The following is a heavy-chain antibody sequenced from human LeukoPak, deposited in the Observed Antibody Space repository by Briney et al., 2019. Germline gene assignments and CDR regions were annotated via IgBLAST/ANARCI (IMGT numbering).Heavy chain of an antibody. CDR2: INPNSGGT. CDR1: GYTFTGYY. J-gene: IGHJ6*03. V-gene: IGHV1-2*02. D-gene: IGHD1-1*01. Sequence: ASVKVSCKASGYTFTGYYMHWVRQAPGQGLEWMGWINPNSGGTNYAQKFQGRVTMTRDTSISTAYMELSRLRSDDTAMFYCARATGSVDYYYMDVWGKGTTVTVSS. CDR3: ARATGSVDYYYMDV.